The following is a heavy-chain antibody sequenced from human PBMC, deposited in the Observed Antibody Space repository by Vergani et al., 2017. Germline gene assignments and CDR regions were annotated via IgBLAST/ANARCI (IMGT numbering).Heavy chain of an antibody. J-gene: IGHJ4*02. D-gene: IGHD3-10*01. CDR2: IYHSGST. CDR3: AADRGALTKQGRGLVY. CDR1: GGSISSGGYS. V-gene: IGHV4-30-2*01. Sequence: QLQLQESGSGLVKPSQTLSLTCAVSGGSISSGGYSWSWIRQPPGKGLEWIGYIYHSGSTYYNPSLKSRVTISVDRSKNQFSLKLSAVTAADTAVYYCAADRGALTKQGRGLVYWGQGTLVTVSS.